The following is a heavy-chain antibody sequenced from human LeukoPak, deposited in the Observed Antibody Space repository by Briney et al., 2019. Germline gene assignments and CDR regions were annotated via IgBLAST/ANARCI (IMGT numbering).Heavy chain of an antibody. Sequence: PGGSLRLSCAASGVTFPKYGMHWVRQAPGKGLEWVAFIRYDGSKKYYADSVKGRFTISRDNSRNTLYLQMNSLRVEDTAVYYCAKEGEPSAYYYYYMDVWGKGTTVTVSS. D-gene: IGHD1-14*01. CDR3: AKEGEPSAYYYYYMDV. J-gene: IGHJ6*03. V-gene: IGHV3-30*02. CDR1: GVTFPKYG. CDR2: IRYDGSKK.